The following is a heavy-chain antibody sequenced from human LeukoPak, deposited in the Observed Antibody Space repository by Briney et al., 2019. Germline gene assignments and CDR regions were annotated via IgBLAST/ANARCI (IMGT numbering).Heavy chain of an antibody. CDR3: ARVRGSSWFPYYFDY. D-gene: IGHD6-13*01. Sequence: GGSLRLSCAASGFTVSSNYMSWVRQAPGKGLEWVSVIYSGGSTYYADSVKGRFTISRDNSKNTLYLQMNSLRAEDTAVYYCARVRGSSWFPYYFDYWGQGTLVTVSS. J-gene: IGHJ4*02. CDR1: GFTVSSNY. CDR2: IYSGGST. V-gene: IGHV3-53*01.